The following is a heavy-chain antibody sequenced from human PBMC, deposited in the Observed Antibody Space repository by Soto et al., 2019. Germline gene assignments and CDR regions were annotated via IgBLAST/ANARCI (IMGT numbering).Heavy chain of an antibody. J-gene: IGHJ5*01. Sequence: GGSLRLSCSASGFNVSSNSMIWVRQAPGKGLEWLSLIHSDANTKYADSVKGRFTISRDSFENTVYLQMNSLRAEDTAVYYCARHVWLESWGQGKVVTASS. CDR2: IHSDANT. CDR1: GFNVSSNS. V-gene: IGHV3-53*01. CDR3: ARHVWLES.